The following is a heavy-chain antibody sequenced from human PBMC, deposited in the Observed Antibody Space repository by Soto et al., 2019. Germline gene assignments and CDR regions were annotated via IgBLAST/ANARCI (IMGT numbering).Heavy chain of an antibody. CDR1: GFTFDDYA. Sequence: EVQLVESGGGLVQPGRSLRLSCAASGFTFDDYAMHWVRQGTGKGLEWVSSISWNSDTIGYADSVKGRFTISRDNAKNSLYLQMNNRRAEDTALYYCAKGATYYDVLTGYSEYWGQGTLVTVSS. CDR2: ISWNSDTI. D-gene: IGHD3-9*01. CDR3: AKGATYYDVLTGYSEY. V-gene: IGHV3-9*01. J-gene: IGHJ4*02.